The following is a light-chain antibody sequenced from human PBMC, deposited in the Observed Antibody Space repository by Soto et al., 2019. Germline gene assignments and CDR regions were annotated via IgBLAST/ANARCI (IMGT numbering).Light chain of an antibody. V-gene: IGKV3-15*01. CDR2: GAT. CDR3: QQYDNWPYT. J-gene: IGKJ2*01. CDR1: QSVSSH. Sequence: VEMTQSPVTLSVSPEERAILSCRASQSVSSHLAWHQQKPGQAPRLLIHGATTRATDIPARFSGSGSGTEFTLTISSLQPEDFAVYYCQQYDNWPYTFGQGTKLEIK.